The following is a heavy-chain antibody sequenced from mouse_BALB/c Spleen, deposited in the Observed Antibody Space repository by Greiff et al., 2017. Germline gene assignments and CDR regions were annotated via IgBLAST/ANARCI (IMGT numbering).Heavy chain of an antibody. CDR2: ISSGGGST. D-gene: IGHD1-2*01. CDR3: ALTTADY. Sequence: EVQRVESGGGLVQPGESLKLSCESNEYEFPSHDMSWVRQTPEKRLEWVAYISSGGGSTYYPDTVKGRFTISRDNAKNTLYLQMSSLKSEDTAMYYCALTTADYWGQGTTLTVSS. J-gene: IGHJ2*01. CDR1: EYEFPSHD. V-gene: IGHV5-12-1*01.